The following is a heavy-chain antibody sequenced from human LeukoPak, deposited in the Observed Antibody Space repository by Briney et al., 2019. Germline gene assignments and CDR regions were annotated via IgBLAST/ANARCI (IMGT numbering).Heavy chain of an antibody. CDR1: GFTFSTYA. CDR2: ISYDGSNK. CDR3: AKGGVGSGSYYILDYFDY. J-gene: IGHJ4*02. D-gene: IGHD3-10*01. Sequence: GGSLRLSCAASGFTFSTYAMHWVRQVPGKGLEWVAVISYDGSNKDYADSVKGRFTISRDNSKNTLYLQMNSLRAEDTAVYYCAKGGVGSGSYYILDYFDYWGQGTLVTVSS. V-gene: IGHV3-30*04.